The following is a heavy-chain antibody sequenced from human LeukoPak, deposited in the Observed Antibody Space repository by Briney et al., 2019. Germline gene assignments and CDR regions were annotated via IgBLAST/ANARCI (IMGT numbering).Heavy chain of an antibody. CDR1: GFTFNNYW. Sequence: GGSLRPSCEASGFTFNNYWMHWVRQAPGKGLVWISRISSDGNTATYADSMKDRFTISRDNAKNTVYLQMNSLRAEDTAVYYCARGGYSYGYLPDGRLEFWGQGALVTVSS. J-gene: IGHJ4*02. V-gene: IGHV3-74*01. CDR2: ISSDGNTA. CDR3: ARGGYSYGYLPDGRLEF. D-gene: IGHD5-18*01.